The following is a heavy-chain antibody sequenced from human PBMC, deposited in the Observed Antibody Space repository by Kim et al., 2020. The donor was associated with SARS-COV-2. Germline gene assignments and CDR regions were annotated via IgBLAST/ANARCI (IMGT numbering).Heavy chain of an antibody. CDR3: ARRELTRIIYFDY. CDR2: IYYSGST. CDR1: GGSISSGGYY. D-gene: IGHD1-26*01. V-gene: IGHV4-31*03. Sequence: SETLSLTCTVSGGSISSGGYYWSWIRQHPGKGLEWIGYIYYSGSTYYNPSLKSRVTISVDTSKNQFSLKLSSVTAADTAVYYCARRELTRIIYFDYWGQGTLVTVSS. J-gene: IGHJ4*02.